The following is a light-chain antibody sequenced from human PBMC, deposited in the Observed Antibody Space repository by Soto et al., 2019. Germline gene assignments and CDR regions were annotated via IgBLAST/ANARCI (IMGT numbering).Light chain of an antibody. CDR2: AAS. Sequence: EIVLTQSPGTLSLSPGERATLSCRASQSVSSSYLAWYQQKPGQAPRLLIYAASSRATGIPDRFSGSGSGTDFTLTISRLEPEDFAVYYCQHYGSSRSTFGPGTKVDIK. CDR3: QHYGSSRST. V-gene: IGKV3-20*01. J-gene: IGKJ3*01. CDR1: QSVSSSY.